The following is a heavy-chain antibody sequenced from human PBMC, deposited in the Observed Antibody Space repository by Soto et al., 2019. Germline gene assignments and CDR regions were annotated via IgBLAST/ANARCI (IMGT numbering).Heavy chain of an antibody. Sequence: PSETLSLTCAVYGGSFSGYYWSWIRQPPGKGLEWIGEINHSGSTNYNPSLKSRVTISVDTSKNQFSLKLSSVTAADTAVYYCTSRSRNYLGCYYYYGMEVWGQGTTVTVS. CDR2: INHSGST. J-gene: IGHJ6*02. CDR1: GGSFSGYY. D-gene: IGHD1-7*01. CDR3: TSRSRNYLGCYYYYGMEV. V-gene: IGHV4-34*01.